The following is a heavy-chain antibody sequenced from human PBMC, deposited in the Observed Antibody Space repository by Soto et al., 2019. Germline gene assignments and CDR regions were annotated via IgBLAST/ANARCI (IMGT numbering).Heavy chain of an antibody. Sequence: AESLKISCKGSGYSFTSYWISWVRQMPVKVPEWMGSIDPSDSYTNYSPSFQGHVTISADKSTSTAYLLWSSLKASDTAIYFCAGSIFYYGMDVWGQGTTVTVSS. CDR3: AGSIFYYGMDV. V-gene: IGHV5-10-1*01. CDR1: GYSFTSYW. J-gene: IGHJ6*02. CDR2: IDPSDSYT.